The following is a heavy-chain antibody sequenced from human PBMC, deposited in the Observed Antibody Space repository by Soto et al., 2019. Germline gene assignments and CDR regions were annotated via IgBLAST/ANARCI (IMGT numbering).Heavy chain of an antibody. CDR1: GGTFSSYA. Sequence: SVKVSCKASGGTFSSYASSWVRQAPGQGLEWMGGIIPIFGTANYAQKFQGRVTITADESTSTAYMELSSLRSEDTAVHYCARDMGIYYYDSSGYLGYWGQGTLVTVSS. CDR2: IIPIFGTA. V-gene: IGHV1-69*13. D-gene: IGHD3-22*01. CDR3: ARDMGIYYYDSSGYLGY. J-gene: IGHJ4*02.